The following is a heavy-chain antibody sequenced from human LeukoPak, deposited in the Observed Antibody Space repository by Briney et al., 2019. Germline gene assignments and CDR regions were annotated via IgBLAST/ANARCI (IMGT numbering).Heavy chain of an antibody. D-gene: IGHD2-15*01. Sequence: SEALSLTCTVSGGSLFSSDYHWGWVRQPPGRWLEWIGSISYSGNTDYNPSLRGRATISVATSNNQFSLRLGSVTAADRAVYPCGRHCCSGPAKRVFDIWGQGTMVTVSS. CDR2: ISYSGNT. CDR1: GGSLFSSDYH. J-gene: IGHJ3*02. CDR3: GRHCCSGPAKRVFDI. V-gene: IGHV4-39*01.